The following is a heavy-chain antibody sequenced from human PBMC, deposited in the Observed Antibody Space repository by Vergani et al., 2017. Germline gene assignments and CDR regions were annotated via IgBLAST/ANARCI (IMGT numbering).Heavy chain of an antibody. CDR3: ARRRRIVGANAFVI. V-gene: IGHV4-34*01. CDR2: INHSGST. J-gene: IGHJ3*02. Sequence: QVQLQQWGAGLLKPSETLSLTCAVYGGSFSGYYWSWIRQPPGKGLERIGEINHSGSTNYNPSLKSRVTISVATSKNQFSLKLSSVTAADTAVYYCARRRRIVGANAFVIWGQGTMITVSS. D-gene: IGHD1-26*01. CDR1: GGSFSGYY.